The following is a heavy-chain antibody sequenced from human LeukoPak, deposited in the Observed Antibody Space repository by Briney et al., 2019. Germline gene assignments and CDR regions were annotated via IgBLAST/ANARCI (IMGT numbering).Heavy chain of an antibody. CDR3: ARSVPAARGSAHYYYYYMDV. D-gene: IGHD2-2*01. Sequence: GASVKVSCKASGYTFTSYGISWVRQAPGQGLEWMGWISAYNGNTNYAQKLQGRVTMTTDTSTCTVYMELRSLRSDDTAVYYCARSVPAARGSAHYYYYYMDVWGKGTTVTVSS. CDR1: GYTFTSYG. CDR2: ISAYNGNT. J-gene: IGHJ6*03. V-gene: IGHV1-18*01.